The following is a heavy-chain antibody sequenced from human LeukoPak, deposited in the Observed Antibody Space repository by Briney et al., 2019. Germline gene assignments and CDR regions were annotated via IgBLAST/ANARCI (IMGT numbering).Heavy chain of an antibody. Sequence: GGSLRLSCAASGFTFSSYSMNWVRQAPGKGLEWVSSISSSSSYIYYADSVKGRFTISRDNAKNSLYLQMNSLRAEDTAVYYCARSVLRYFDTGADYWGQGTLVTVSS. CDR2: ISSSSSYI. V-gene: IGHV3-21*01. CDR1: GFTFSSYS. CDR3: ARSVLRYFDTGADY. J-gene: IGHJ4*02. D-gene: IGHD3-9*01.